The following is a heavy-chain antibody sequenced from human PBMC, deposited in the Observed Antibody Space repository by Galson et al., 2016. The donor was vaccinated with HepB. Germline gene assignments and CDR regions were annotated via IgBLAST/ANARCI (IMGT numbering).Heavy chain of an antibody. CDR2: IRRSGDTT. D-gene: IGHD3-16*01. V-gene: IGHV3-23*01. CDR3: AKDRETTSWGNFAH. Sequence: SLRLSCAASGFTFSSYAMTWVRQAPGKGLEWVSSIRRSGDTTFYADSVKGRFTLSRDNSKETLYMQINSLRAEDTAVYYCAKDRETTSWGNFAHWGRGTRVTVSS. CDR1: GFTFSSYA. J-gene: IGHJ4*02.